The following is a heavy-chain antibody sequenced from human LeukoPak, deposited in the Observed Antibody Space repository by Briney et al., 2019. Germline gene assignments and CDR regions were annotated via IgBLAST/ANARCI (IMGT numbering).Heavy chain of an antibody. J-gene: IGHJ4*02. Sequence: KASQTRSLTCAISGDSLSSNSATWNWVRQSPSRGLEWLGRTYYRSKWYNDYAVSVKGRVTINPDASKKQFSLQLNSVTPEDTAMYYCARGNGYPFDYWGQGTLVTVSS. CDR1: GDSLSSNSAT. V-gene: IGHV6-1*01. D-gene: IGHD3-16*01. CDR3: ARGNGYPFDY. CDR2: TYYRSKWYN.